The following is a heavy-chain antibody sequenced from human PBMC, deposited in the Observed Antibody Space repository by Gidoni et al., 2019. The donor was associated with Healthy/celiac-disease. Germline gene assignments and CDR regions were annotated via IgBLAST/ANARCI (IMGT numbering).Heavy chain of an antibody. D-gene: IGHD3-22*01. CDR3: ARGEFTYYYDSSGYWFDP. CDR1: GYTFTGYY. Sequence: ASGYTFTGYYMHWVRQAPGQGLEWMGWINPNSGGTNYAQKFQGRVTVTRDTSISTAYMELSRLRSDDTAVYYCARGEFTYYYDSSGYWFDPWGQGTLVTVSS. CDR2: INPNSGGT. J-gene: IGHJ5*02. V-gene: IGHV1-2*02.